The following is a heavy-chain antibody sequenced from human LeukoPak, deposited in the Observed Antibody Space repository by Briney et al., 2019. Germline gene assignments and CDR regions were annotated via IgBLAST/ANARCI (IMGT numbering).Heavy chain of an antibody. J-gene: IGHJ3*02. V-gene: IGHV4-59*01. D-gene: IGHD6-19*01. CDR3: ARDRSSRWLGVFDI. CDR2: IYYSGST. Sequence: SETLSLTCTVSGGSISSYSWSWIRQPPGKGLEWIGYIYYSGSTNYNPSLKSRVTISVDTSKNQFSLKLSSVTAADTAVYYCARDRSSRWLGVFDIWGQGTMVTVSS. CDR1: GGSISSYS.